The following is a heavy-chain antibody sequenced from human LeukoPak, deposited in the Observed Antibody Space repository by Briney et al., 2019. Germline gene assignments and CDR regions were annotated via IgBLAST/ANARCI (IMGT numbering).Heavy chain of an antibody. D-gene: IGHD2-2*01. J-gene: IGHJ4*02. CDR3: AREGIVVVPAADTYFDY. CDR2: IKQDGSEK. Sequence: GGSLRLSCAASGFTFSSYWMSWVRQAPGKGLEWVANIKQDGSEKYYVDSVKGRFTISRDNAKNSLYLQMNSLRAEDTAVYYCAREGIVVVPAADTYFDYWGQGTLVTVSS. V-gene: IGHV3-7*01. CDR1: GFTFSSYW.